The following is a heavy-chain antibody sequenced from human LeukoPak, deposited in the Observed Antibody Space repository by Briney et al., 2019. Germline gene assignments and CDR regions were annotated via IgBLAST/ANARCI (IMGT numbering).Heavy chain of an antibody. Sequence: ASVKVSCTASGYTFTSYYMHWVRQAPGQGLEWMGIINPSGGSTSYAQKFQGRVTMTRDTSTSTVYMELSSLRSEDTAVYYCARETSQEYYFDYWGQGTLATVSS. CDR1: GYTFTSYY. V-gene: IGHV1-46*01. CDR3: ARETSQEYYFDY. J-gene: IGHJ4*02. D-gene: IGHD2-2*01. CDR2: INPSGGST.